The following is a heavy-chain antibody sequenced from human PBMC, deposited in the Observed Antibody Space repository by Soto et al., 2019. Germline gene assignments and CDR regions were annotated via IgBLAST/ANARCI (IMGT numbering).Heavy chain of an antibody. V-gene: IGHV1-69*13. D-gene: IGHD6-19*01. CDR3: AGRIAVAGYYYFDY. J-gene: IGHJ4*02. Sequence: SVKVSCKASGGTFSKYAISWVLQAPGQGLEWMGGIIPIFGTANYAQKFQGRVTITADESTSTAYMELSSLRSEDTAVYYCAGRIAVAGYYYFDYWGQGTLVTVSS. CDR2: IIPIFGTA. CDR1: GGTFSKYA.